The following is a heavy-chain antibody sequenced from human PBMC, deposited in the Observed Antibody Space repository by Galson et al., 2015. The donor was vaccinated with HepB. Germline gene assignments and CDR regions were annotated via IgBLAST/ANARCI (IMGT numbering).Heavy chain of an antibody. Sequence: TLSLTCTGGSISSGDYYWSWIRQPPGKGLEWIGCIYNSGSTYYNPSLKSRVNISVETSKNQFSLKLSSVTAADTAIYYCARTRTRHTSGRAQDYGMDVWGQGTTVTVSS. CDR1: GSISSGDYY. V-gene: IGHV4-30-4*01. J-gene: IGHJ6*02. CDR3: ARTRTRHTSGRAQDYGMDV. CDR2: IYNSGST. D-gene: IGHD3-22*01.